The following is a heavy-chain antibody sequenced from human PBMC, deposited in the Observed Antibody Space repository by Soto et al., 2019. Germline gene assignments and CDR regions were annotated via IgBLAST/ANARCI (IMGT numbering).Heavy chain of an antibody. CDR2: IIPMFGIG. CDR1: GGSFSKYG. J-gene: IGHJ6*02. V-gene: IGHV1-69*01. Sequence: QVQLVQSGAEVKMPGSSVRVSCKASGGSFSKYGISWVRQAPGQGLEWMGGIIPMFGIGNYAEKFLGRVTITADESTSTSHRERSSLRSEDKAVYFCARGYRENYFYAIDVWVQGTTVTVSS. CDR3: ARGYRENYFYAIDV. D-gene: IGHD2-2*02.